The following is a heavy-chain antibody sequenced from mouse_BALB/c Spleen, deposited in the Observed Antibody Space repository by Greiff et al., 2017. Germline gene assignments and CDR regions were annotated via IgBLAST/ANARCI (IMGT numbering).Heavy chain of an antibody. CDR1: GYSITSGYY. J-gene: IGHJ3*01. CDR2: ISYDGSN. D-gene: IGHD1-1*01. V-gene: IGHV3-6*02. Sequence: VQLKESGPGLVKPSQSLSLTCSVTGYSITSGYYWNWIRQFPGNKLEWMGYISYDGSNNYNPSLKNRISITRDTSKNQFFLKLNSVTTEDTATYYCARATVVASGTARAWFAYWGQGTLVTVSA. CDR3: ARATVVASGTARAWFAY.